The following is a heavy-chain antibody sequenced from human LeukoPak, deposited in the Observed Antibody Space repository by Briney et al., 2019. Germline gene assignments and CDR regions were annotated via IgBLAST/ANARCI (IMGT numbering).Heavy chain of an antibody. D-gene: IGHD2/OR15-2a*01. CDR2: IIPHSGGT. CDR3: STEDKYCTTSTCGDF. CDR1: GYTFTSYY. Sequence: ASVKVSCKASGYTFTSYYIHWVRQAPGQGLEWMGCIIPHSGGTTYAQKFQGRVTMTRDTSISAAYLDLSGLRSDDTAMYYCSTEDKYCTTSTCGDFWGQGTLVTVSS. V-gene: IGHV1-2*02. J-gene: IGHJ4*02.